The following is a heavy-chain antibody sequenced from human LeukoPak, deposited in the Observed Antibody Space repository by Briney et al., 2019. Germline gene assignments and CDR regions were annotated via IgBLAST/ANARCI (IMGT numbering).Heavy chain of an antibody. V-gene: IGHV3-66*01. Sequence: PGGSLRLSCAASEFTFSSYEMNWVRQAPGKGLEWVSLIYSGGSTYYADPVRGRFTISRDNSKNSLYLEMNSLRVEDTAVYYCARSAGIAATIVLGYWGQGTLVTVSS. CDR3: ARSAGIAATIVLGY. CDR1: EFTFSSYE. D-gene: IGHD5-12*01. CDR2: IYSGGST. J-gene: IGHJ4*02.